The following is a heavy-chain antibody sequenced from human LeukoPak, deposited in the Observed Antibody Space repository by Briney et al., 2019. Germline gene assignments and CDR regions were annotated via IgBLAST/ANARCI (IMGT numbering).Heavy chain of an antibody. V-gene: IGHV3-53*01. CDR3: ASLRSFDS. CDR2: IYSGGST. CDR1: GFTVSGND. J-gene: IGHJ4*02. Sequence: GGSLRLSCAASGFTVSGNDMNWVRQAPGKGLEWVSVIYSGGSTNYADSVKGRFTISRDKSKNTLYLQMSSLRAGDTAVYYCASLRSFDSWGQGTLVTVSS. D-gene: IGHD3-10*01.